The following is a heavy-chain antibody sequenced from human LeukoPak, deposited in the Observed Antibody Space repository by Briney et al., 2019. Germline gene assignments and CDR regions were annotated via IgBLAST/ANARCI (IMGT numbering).Heavy chain of an antibody. CDR2: IRYDGSNK. J-gene: IGHJ1*01. CDR1: GFTFSSYG. Sequence: PGGSLRLSCAASGFTFSSYGMHWVRQAPGKGLEWVAFIRYDGSNKYYADSVKGRFTISRDNAKNSLYLQMNSLRAEDMALYYCAKGALGLLAVAGEEYFQHWGQGTLVTVSS. D-gene: IGHD6-19*01. V-gene: IGHV3-30*02. CDR3: AKGALGLLAVAGEEYFQH.